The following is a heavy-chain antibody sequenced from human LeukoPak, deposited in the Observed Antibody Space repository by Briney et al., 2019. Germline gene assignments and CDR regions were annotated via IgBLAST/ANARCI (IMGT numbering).Heavy chain of an antibody. D-gene: IGHD3-10*01. CDR2: IIPILGIA. J-gene: IGHJ5*02. Sequence: SVKVSCKASGGTFSSYTISWVRQAPGQGLEWMGRIIPILGIANHAQKFQGRVTITADKSTSTAYMELSSLRSEDTAVYYCARDLDCYGSGSYYNPVCFYPWGQGTLVTVSS. CDR3: ARDLDCYGSGSYYNPVCFYP. V-gene: IGHV1-69*04. CDR1: GGTFSSYT.